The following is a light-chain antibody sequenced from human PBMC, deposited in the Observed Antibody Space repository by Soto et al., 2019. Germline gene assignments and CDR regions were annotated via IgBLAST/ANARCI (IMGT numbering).Light chain of an antibody. J-gene: IGKJ2*01. V-gene: IGKV4-1*01. Sequence: DIVMTQSPDSLAVSLVERATINCKSSQSVLYSSNNKNYLAWYQQRPGQPPKLLIYWACTRESGVPDRFSGNGSRTDFTLTIHSLQAEYVAVYYCQQYESTPPTFGQGTKLEIK. CDR2: WAC. CDR1: QSVLYSSNNKNY. CDR3: QQYESTPPT.